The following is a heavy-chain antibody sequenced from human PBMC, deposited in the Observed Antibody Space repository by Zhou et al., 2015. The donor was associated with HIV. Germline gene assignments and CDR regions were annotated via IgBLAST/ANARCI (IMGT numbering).Heavy chain of an antibody. CDR1: GGTFSSYA. Sequence: QVQLVQSGAEVKKPGSSVKVSCKASGGTFSSYAISWVRQAPGQGLEWMGGIIPIFGTANYAQKFQGRVTITADESTSTAYMELSSLRSEDTAVYYCAREDHSRYSYGYDRAFDIWGQGTMVTVSS. CDR2: IIPIFGTA. V-gene: IGHV1-69*01. CDR3: AREDHSRYSYGYDRAFDI. J-gene: IGHJ3*02. D-gene: IGHD5-18*01.